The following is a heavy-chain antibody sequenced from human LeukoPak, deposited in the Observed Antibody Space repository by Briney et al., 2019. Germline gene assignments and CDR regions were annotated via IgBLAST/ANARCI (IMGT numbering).Heavy chain of an antibody. V-gene: IGHV3-48*01. Sequence: GGSLRLSCAASGFPFSSYSMNWVRQAPGKGLEWVSYISGSSSRIYYADSVKGRFTISRDNAKTSLYLQMNSLRAEDTAVYYCARAPPDYCGYTNDYWGQGTLVTVSS. CDR3: ARAPPDYCGYTNDY. D-gene: IGHD4-23*01. CDR2: ISGSSSRI. CDR1: GFPFSSYS. J-gene: IGHJ4*02.